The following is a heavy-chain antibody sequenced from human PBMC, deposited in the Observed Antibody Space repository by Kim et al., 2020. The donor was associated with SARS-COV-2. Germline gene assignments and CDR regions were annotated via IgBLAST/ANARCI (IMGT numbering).Heavy chain of an antibody. Sequence: GRVTITADESTSTAYMELSSLRSEDTAVYYCARVGSIAYCGGYCYPAFDYWGQGTLVTVSS. J-gene: IGHJ4*02. D-gene: IGHD2-21*02. CDR3: ARVGSIAYCGGYCYPAFDY. V-gene: IGHV1-69*01.